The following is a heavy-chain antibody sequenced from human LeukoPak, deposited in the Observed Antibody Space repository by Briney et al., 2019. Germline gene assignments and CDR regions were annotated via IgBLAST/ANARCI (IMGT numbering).Heavy chain of an antibody. J-gene: IGHJ5*01. D-gene: IGHD2-15*01. V-gene: IGHV1-69*01. Sequence: GSSVKVSCKASGGTFTSYAISWVRQAPGQGLEWMGGIIPIFGTANYAQKFQGRVTITADESTSTAYMELSSLRSEDTAVYYYAGLEYCSGGSCYSPDSWGQGTLVTVSS. CDR3: AGLEYCSGGSCYSPDS. CDR1: GGTFTSYA. CDR2: IIPIFGTA.